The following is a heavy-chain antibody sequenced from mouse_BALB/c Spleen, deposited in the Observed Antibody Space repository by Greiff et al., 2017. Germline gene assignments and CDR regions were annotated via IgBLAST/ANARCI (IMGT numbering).Heavy chain of an antibody. CDR2: IDPENGNT. V-gene: IGHV14-1*02. CDR1: GFNIKDYY. J-gene: IGHJ2*01. CDR3: AIPTEYYLDY. Sequence: EVQLQQSGAELVRPGALVKLSCKASGFNIKDYYMHWVKQRPEQGLEWIGWIDPENGNTIYDPKFQGKASITADTSSNTAYLQLSSLTSEDTAVYYCAIPTEYYLDYWGQGTTLTVSS.